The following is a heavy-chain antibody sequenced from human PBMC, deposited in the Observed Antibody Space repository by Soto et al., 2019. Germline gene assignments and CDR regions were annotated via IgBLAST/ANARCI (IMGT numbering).Heavy chain of an antibody. CDR1: GFTVSSNY. Sequence: GGSLRLSCAASGFTVSSNYMSWVRQAPGKGLEWVSVIYSGGSTYYADSVKGRFTISRDNSKNTLYLQMNSLRAEDTAVYYCAREVSHYDILTGYPKSYYYMDVWGKGTTVTVSS. D-gene: IGHD3-9*01. J-gene: IGHJ6*03. CDR3: AREVSHYDILTGYPKSYYYMDV. V-gene: IGHV3-66*01. CDR2: IYSGGST.